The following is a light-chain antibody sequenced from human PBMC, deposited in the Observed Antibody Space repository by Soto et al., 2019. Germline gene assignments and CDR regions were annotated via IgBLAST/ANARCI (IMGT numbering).Light chain of an antibody. CDR3: QQRSNWPPT. V-gene: IGKV3D-20*02. Sequence: EIVLTQSPGTLSLSPGERATLSCRASQSVSSSYLAWYQQKPGQAPRLLIYDASNRATGIPARFSGSGSGTDSTLTISSLEPEDFAVYYCQQRSNWPPTFGQGHDWRL. CDR1: QSVSSSY. CDR2: DAS. J-gene: IGKJ5*01.